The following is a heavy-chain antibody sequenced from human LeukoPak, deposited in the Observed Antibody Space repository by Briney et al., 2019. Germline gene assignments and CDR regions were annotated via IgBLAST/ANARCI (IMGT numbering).Heavy chain of an antibody. V-gene: IGHV1-69*04. Sequence: SVKVSCKASGGTFSSYAISWVRQAPGQGLEWMGKIIPILGIANYAQKFQGRVTITADKSTSTAYMELSSLRSEDTAVYYCARGAPYCGGDCYYNEYFQHWGQGTLVTVSS. CDR2: IIPILGIA. CDR1: GGTFSSYA. CDR3: ARGAPYCGGDCYYNEYFQH. D-gene: IGHD2-21*02. J-gene: IGHJ1*01.